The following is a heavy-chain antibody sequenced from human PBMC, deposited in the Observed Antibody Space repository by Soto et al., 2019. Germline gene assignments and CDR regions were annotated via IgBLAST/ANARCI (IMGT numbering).Heavy chain of an antibody. V-gene: IGHV4-59*08. CDR2: IYYSGST. CDR1: GGSISSYY. J-gene: IGHJ4*02. D-gene: IGHD6-25*01. CDR3: ARLYGFSGFDY. Sequence: QVQLQESGPGLVKPSETLSLTCTVSGGSISSYYWSWIRQPPGKGLEWIGYIYYSGSTNYNPSLTSRVTISVDTSKNQFSLKLSSVTAADTAVYYCARLYGFSGFDYWGQGTLVTVSS.